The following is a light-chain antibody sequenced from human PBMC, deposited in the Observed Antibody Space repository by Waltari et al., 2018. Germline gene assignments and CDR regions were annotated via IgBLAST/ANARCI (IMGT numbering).Light chain of an antibody. Sequence: SSELTQDPAVSVALGQTVRITCQGDSLRSDYASWYQQKPGQAPVRVIDGKNNRPSGIPDRFSGSSSGNTASLTLSWAQAEDEADYYCNSRDSSGNRVFGGGTKLTVL. CDR2: GKN. V-gene: IGLV3-19*01. CDR1: SLRSDY. J-gene: IGLJ2*01. CDR3: NSRDSSGNRV.